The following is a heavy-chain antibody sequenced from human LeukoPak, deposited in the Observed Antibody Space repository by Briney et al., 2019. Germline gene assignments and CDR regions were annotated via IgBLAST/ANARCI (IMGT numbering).Heavy chain of an antibody. D-gene: IGHD1-26*01. Sequence: GASVKVSCKASGGTFSSYAISWVRQAPGQGLEWMGRIIPILGIANYAQKFQGRVTITADKSTSTAYMELSSLRSEDTAVYYCARGYALYSGRYIDFDYWGQGTLVTVSS. CDR3: ARGYALYSGRYIDFDY. CDR1: GGTFSSYA. V-gene: IGHV1-69*04. J-gene: IGHJ4*02. CDR2: IIPILGIA.